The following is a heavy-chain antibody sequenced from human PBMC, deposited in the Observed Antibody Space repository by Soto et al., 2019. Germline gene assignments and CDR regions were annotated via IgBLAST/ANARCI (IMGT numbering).Heavy chain of an antibody. CDR2: INHSGST. Sequence: PSETLSLTCAVYGGSFSGYYWSWIRQPPGKGLEWIGEINHSGSTNYNPSLKSRVTISVDTSKNQFSLKLSSVTAADTAVYYCARGYCTNGVCPNWFDPWGQGTLVTVSS. J-gene: IGHJ5*02. CDR1: GGSFSGYY. CDR3: ARGYCTNGVCPNWFDP. V-gene: IGHV4-34*01. D-gene: IGHD2-8*01.